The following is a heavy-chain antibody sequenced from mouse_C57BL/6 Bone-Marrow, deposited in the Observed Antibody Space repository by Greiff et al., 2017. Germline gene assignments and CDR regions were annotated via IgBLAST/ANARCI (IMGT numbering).Heavy chain of an antibody. Sequence: QVQLQQPGTELVKPGASVKLSCKASGYTFTSYWMPWVKQRPGPGLEWIGNINPSNGGTNYNEKFKSKATLTVDKSSSTAYMQLSSLTSEDSAVYYCARFHGSSSWFAYWGQGTLVTVSA. V-gene: IGHV1-53*01. CDR3: ARFHGSSSWFAY. D-gene: IGHD1-1*01. J-gene: IGHJ3*01. CDR1: GYTFTSYW. CDR2: INPSNGGT.